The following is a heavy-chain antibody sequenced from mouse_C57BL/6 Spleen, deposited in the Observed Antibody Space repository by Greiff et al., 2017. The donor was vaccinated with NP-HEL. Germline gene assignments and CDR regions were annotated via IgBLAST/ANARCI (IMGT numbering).Heavy chain of an antibody. D-gene: IGHD1-1*01. CDR1: GYTFTSYW. CDR3: ARGDELAMTLFDY. CDR2: INPSNGGT. V-gene: IGHV1-53*01. Sequence: QVQLKQPGTELVKPGASVKLSCKASGYTFTSYWMHWVKQRPGQGLEWIGNINPSNGGTNYNEKFKSKATLTVDKSSSTAYMQLSSLTSEDSAVYYCARGDELAMTLFDYWGQGTTLTVSS. J-gene: IGHJ2*01.